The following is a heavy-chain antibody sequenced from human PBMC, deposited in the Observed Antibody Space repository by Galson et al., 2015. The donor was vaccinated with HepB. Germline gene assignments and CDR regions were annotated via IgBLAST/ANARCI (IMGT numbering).Heavy chain of an antibody. CDR1: GYTFTSYG. CDR2: ISAYNGNT. D-gene: IGHD5-12*01. V-gene: IGHV1-18*01. J-gene: IGHJ4*02. Sequence: SVKVSCKASGYTFTSYGISWVRQAPGQGLEWMGWISAYNGNTNYAQKLQGRVTMTTDTSTSTAYMELRSLRSDDTAVYYCARVASIGHTRGYDFESYFDYWGQGTLVTVSS. CDR3: ARVASIGHTRGYDFESYFDY.